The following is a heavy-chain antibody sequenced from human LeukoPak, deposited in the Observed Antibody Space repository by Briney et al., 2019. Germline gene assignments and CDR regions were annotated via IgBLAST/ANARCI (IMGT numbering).Heavy chain of an antibody. CDR1: GFTFSSYA. CDR3: AKARRFGELLIDY. CDR2: ISGSDGST. V-gene: IGHV3-23*01. D-gene: IGHD3-10*01. J-gene: IGHJ4*02. Sequence: GGSLRLSCAASGFTFSSYAMSWVRQAPGKGLEWVSGISGSDGSTNYADSVKGRFTISRENSKNTLYLQMNSLRAEDTAVYYCAKARRFGELLIDYWGQGTLVTVSS.